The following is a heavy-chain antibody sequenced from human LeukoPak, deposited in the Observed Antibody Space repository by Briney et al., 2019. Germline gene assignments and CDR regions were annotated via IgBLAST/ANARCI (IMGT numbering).Heavy chain of an antibody. D-gene: IGHD3-10*01. CDR3: TRERGITMVRGVTRIWDYFDY. CDR2: IRSKAYGGTT. J-gene: IGHJ4*02. V-gene: IGHV3-49*04. Sequence: GGSLRLSCAASGFTFGDYAMSWVRQAPGKGLEWVGFIRSKAYGGTTEYAASVKGRFTISRDDSKSIAYLQMNSLKTEDTAVYYCTRERGITMVRGVTRIWDYFDYWGQGTLVTVSS. CDR1: GFTFGDYA.